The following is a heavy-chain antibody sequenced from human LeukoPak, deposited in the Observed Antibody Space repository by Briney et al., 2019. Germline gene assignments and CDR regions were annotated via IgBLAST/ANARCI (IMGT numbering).Heavy chain of an antibody. CDR3: AKIGDSSGYYRGFRDY. CDR1: GFTFSSYA. J-gene: IGHJ4*02. D-gene: IGHD3-22*01. CDR2: ISGSGGRT. V-gene: IGHV3-23*01. Sequence: GGSLRLSCAASGFTFSSYAMSWVRQARGKGGEWVSDISGSGGRTYYADCVKGRFTICRDNDKNTVYVQMNSLRAEDTAVYYCAKIGDSSGYYRGFRDYWGQGTLVTVSS.